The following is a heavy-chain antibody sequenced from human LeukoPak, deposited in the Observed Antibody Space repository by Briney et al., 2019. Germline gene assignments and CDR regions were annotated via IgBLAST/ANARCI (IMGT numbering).Heavy chain of an antibody. D-gene: IGHD3-22*01. CDR1: GYTFTGYY. V-gene: IGHV1-2*02. CDR2: INPNSGGT. Sequence: GASVKVSCKASGYTFTGYYMHWVRQAPGQGLEWMGWINPNSGGTNYAQKFQGRVTMTRDTSISTAYMKLSRLRSDDTAVYYCARFDSSGYYGKGSFDYWGQGTLVTVSS. CDR3: ARFDSSGYYGKGSFDY. J-gene: IGHJ4*02.